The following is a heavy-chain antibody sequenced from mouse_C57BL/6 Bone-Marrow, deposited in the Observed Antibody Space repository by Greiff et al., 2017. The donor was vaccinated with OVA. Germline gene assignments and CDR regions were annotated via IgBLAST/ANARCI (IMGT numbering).Heavy chain of an antibody. D-gene: IGHD1-1*01. Sequence: EVQLQQSGPVLVKPGASVKMSCKASGYTFTDYYMNWVKQSHGKSLEWIGVINPYNGGTSYNQKFKGKATLTVDKSSSTAYMELNSLTSEDSAVYYCARDYYGSSYVGYFDVWGTGTTVTVSS. CDR1: GYTFTDYY. V-gene: IGHV1-19*01. CDR2: INPYNGGT. J-gene: IGHJ1*03. CDR3: ARDYYGSSYVGYFDV.